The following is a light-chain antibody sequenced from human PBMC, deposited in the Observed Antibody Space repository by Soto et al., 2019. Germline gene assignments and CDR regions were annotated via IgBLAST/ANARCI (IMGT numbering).Light chain of an antibody. CDR2: EVS. V-gene: IGLV2-14*01. Sequence: QSALTQPASVSGSPRQSITISCTGTSSDVGGYNYVSWYQQHPGKAPKLMIYEVSNRPSGVSNRFSGSKSGNTASLTISGLQAEDEADYYCSSYTSSSTLVFGGGTNVTVL. J-gene: IGLJ2*01. CDR3: SSYTSSSTLV. CDR1: SSDVGGYNY.